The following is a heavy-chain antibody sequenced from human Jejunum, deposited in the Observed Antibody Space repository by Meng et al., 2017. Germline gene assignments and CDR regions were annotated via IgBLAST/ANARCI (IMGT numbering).Heavy chain of an antibody. Sequence: QLQLHGLGQGLRKLSGTVALTGAVSGDYSRGPHWKWIGKRPGKGLECIGCVYDDGNPNYNHSVKSRATMSLDTSKNQFSLRLGSVTADDSAVYYCARRAVGARGWFDPWGQGTLVTVSS. CDR1: GDYSRGPH. D-gene: IGHD4/OR15-4a*01. V-gene: IGHV4-59*07. CDR3: ARRAVGARGWFDP. J-gene: IGHJ5*02. CDR2: VYDDGNP.